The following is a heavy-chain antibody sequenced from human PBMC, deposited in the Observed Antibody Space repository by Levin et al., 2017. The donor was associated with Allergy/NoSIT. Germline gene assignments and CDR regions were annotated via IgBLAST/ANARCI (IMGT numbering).Heavy chain of an antibody. CDR1: GGTFSSYA. Sequence: KISCKASGGTFSSYAISWVRQAPGQGLEWMGGIIPIFGTANYAQKFQGRVTITAGKSTSTAYMELSSLRSEDTAVYYCATTLNWNRYYYYYMDGWGKGTTVTVSS. CDR2: IIPIFGTA. V-gene: IGHV1-69*06. CDR3: ATTLNWNRYYYYYMDG. D-gene: IGHD1-1*01. J-gene: IGHJ6*03.